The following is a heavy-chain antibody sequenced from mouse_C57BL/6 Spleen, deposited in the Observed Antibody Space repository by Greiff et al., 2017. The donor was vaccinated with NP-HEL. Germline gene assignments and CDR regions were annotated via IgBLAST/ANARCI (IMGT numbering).Heavy chain of an antibody. CDR3: AGEHYGSSYGYFDD. CDR1: GFTFSSYA. J-gene: IGHJ1*03. D-gene: IGHD1-1*01. Sequence: EVQVVESGAGLVKPGGSLKLSCAASGFTFSSYAMSWVRQTPEKRLEWVATISDGGSYTYYPDNVKGRFTIPRANAKNNLYLQMSHLKCEDTTMYYCAGEHYGSSYGYFDDWGTGTTVTVSS. V-gene: IGHV5-4*01. CDR2: ISDGGSYT.